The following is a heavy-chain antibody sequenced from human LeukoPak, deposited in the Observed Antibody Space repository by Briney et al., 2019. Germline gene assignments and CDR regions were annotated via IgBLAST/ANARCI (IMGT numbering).Heavy chain of an antibody. CDR1: GGSISSYY. CDR2: IYTSGST. CDR3: AKAPVTTCRGAFCYPFDY. J-gene: IGHJ4*02. D-gene: IGHD2-15*01. V-gene: IGHV4-4*07. Sequence: SETLSLTCTVSGGSISSYYWSWIRQPAGKGLEWIGRIYTSGSTNYNPSLKSRVTMSVDTSKNQFSLKLSSVTAADTAVYYCAKAPVTTCRGAFCYPFDYWGLGTLVTVSS.